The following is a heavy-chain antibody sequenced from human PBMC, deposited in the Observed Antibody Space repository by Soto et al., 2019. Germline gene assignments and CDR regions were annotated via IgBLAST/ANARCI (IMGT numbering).Heavy chain of an antibody. Sequence: EGQLVESGGGLVQPGGSLRLSCAASGFTFSNHWLHWVRQAPGKGLVWVACISPDGTDTKYAASVKGRFTISRDNFKNMLYLQVNSRGAEDTAVFYCSGEQGGRFAYWCQGTVVTVSS. J-gene: IGHJ4*02. CDR1: GFTFSNHW. V-gene: IGHV3-74*01. CDR3: SGEQGGRFAY. D-gene: IGHD2-15*01. CDR2: ISPDGTDT.